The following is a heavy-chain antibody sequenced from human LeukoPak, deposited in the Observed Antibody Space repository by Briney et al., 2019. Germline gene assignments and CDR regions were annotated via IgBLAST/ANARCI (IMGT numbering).Heavy chain of an antibody. V-gene: IGHV3-30*03. CDR2: ISYDGSNK. J-gene: IGHJ5*02. CDR1: GFTFSSYG. CDR3: ARSGLRFLEWPNWFDP. D-gene: IGHD3-3*01. Sequence: PGRSLRLSCAASGFTFSSYGMHWVRQAPGKGLEWVAVISYDGSNKYYADSVKGRFTISRDNSKNTLYLQMNSLRAEDTAVYYCARSGLRFLEWPNWFDPWGQGTLVTVSS.